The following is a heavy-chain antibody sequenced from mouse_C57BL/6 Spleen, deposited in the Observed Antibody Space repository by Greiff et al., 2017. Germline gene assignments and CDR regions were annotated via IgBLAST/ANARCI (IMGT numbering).Heavy chain of an antibody. CDR2: ISSGGDYI. J-gene: IGHJ1*03. V-gene: IGHV5-9-1*02. CDR1: GFTFSSYA. CDR3: TREGSSSYSYWYFDV. D-gene: IGHD1-1*01. Sequence: EVKLVESGEGLVKPGGSLKLSCAASGFTFSSYAMSWVRQTPEKRLEWVAYISSGGDYIYYADTVKGRFTISRDNARNTLYLQMSSLKSEDTAMYYCTREGSSSYSYWYFDVWGTGTTVTVSS.